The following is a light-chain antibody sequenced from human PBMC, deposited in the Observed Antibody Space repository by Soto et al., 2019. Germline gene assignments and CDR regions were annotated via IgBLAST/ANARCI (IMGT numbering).Light chain of an antibody. CDR3: TSYTTSSTYV. CDR1: SSDVGGYNY. CDR2: DVA. J-gene: IGLJ1*01. Sequence: QSVLAHPASVSGSPGQSIAISCTRNSSDVGGYNYVSWYQQHPGKAPKLMLYDVAIRPSGVSDRFSGSKSGNTASLTISGLQAEDEADYYCTSYTTSSTYVFGTGTKVTVL. V-gene: IGLV2-14*01.